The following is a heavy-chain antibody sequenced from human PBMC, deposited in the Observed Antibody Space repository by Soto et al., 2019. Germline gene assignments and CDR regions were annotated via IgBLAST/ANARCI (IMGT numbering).Heavy chain of an antibody. CDR1: GGSFSNYY. D-gene: IGHD3-3*02. CDR2: INHSGGT. CDR3: VRDGQYSHFWSGYQYERPSGMDV. V-gene: IGHV4-34*02. Sequence: QVQLQQWGAGLLKPSETLSLTCAVYGGSFSNYYWTWMRQAPGKGLVWIGEINHSGGTNYNSSLKSCVNQSLDTSKNQFSLILYSVTAADTALYCCVRDGQYSHFWSGYQYERPSGMDVWGQGTTVTVSS. J-gene: IGHJ6*02.